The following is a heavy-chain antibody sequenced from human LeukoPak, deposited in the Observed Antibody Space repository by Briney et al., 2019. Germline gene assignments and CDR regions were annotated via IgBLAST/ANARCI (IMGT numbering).Heavy chain of an antibody. CDR1: GFTFSSYA. CDR2: ISGSDDNT. V-gene: IGHV3-23*01. Sequence: GGSLRLSCAASGFTFSSYAMSWVRQAPGKGLEWVSAISGSDDNTYYADSVKGRFTISRDNSKNTLYLQMNSLRAEDTAVYYCAKDNYSGYYIDYWGQGTLVTVPS. D-gene: IGHD5-12*01. CDR3: AKDNYSGYYIDY. J-gene: IGHJ4*02.